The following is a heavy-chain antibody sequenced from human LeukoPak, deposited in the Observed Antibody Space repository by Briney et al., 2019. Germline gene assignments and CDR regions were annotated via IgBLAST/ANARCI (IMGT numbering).Heavy chain of an antibody. V-gene: IGHV4-59*08. CDR3: ARLVVTTARDYYYGMDV. J-gene: IGHJ6*02. D-gene: IGHD4-17*01. CDR2: IYYSGGT. Sequence: PSETLSLTCTVSGGSISSYYWSWIRQPPGKGLEWIGYIYYSGGTNYNPSLKSRVTISVDTSKNQFSLKLSSVTAADTAVYYCARLVVTTARDYYYGMDVWGQGTTVTVSS. CDR1: GGSISSYY.